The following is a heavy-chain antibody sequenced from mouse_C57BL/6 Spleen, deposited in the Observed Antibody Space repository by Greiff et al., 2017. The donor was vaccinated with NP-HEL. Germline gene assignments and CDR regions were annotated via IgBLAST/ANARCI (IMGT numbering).Heavy chain of an antibody. V-gene: IGHV3-6*01. CDR1: GYSITSGYY. CDR2: ISYDGSN. Sequence: EVQVVESGPGLVKPSQSLSLTCSVTGYSITSGYYWNWIRQFPGNKLEWMGYISYDGSNNYNPSLKNRISITRDTSKNQFFLKLNSVTTEDTATYYCAREGYGRDAMDYWGQGTSVTVSS. CDR3: AREGYGRDAMDY. D-gene: IGHD1-1*01. J-gene: IGHJ4*01.